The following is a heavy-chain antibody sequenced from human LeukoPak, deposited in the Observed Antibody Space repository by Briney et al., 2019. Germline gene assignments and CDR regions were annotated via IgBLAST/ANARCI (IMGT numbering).Heavy chain of an antibody. D-gene: IGHD2-2*01. CDR2: ISSSGSTI. J-gene: IGHJ4*02. CDR1: GFTFSDYY. CDR3: ARWVVAVPAAPPFDY. Sequence: PGGSLGLSCAASGFTFSDYYMSWIREAPGKGLEGVSYISSSGSTIYYADSVKGRFTISRDNAKNSLYLQMNSLRAEDTAVYYCARWVVAVPAAPPFDYWGQGTLVTVSS. V-gene: IGHV3-11*01.